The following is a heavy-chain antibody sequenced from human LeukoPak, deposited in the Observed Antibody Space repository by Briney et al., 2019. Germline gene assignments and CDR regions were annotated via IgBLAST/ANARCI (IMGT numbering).Heavy chain of an antibody. V-gene: IGHV3-30*04. Sequence: PGRSLRLSCAASGFTFSSYAMHWVRQAPGKGLEWVAVISYDGSNKYYADSVKGRFTISRDNSKNTLYLQMNSLRAEDTAVYYCARDLEVLELLGVWPGIDYWGQGTLVTVSS. CDR1: GFTFSSYA. J-gene: IGHJ4*02. CDR3: ARDLEVLELLGVWPGIDY. CDR2: ISYDGSNK. D-gene: IGHD1-7*01.